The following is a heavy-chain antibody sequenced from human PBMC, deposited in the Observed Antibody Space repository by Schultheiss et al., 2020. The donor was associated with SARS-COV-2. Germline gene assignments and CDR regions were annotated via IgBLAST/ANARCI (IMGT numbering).Heavy chain of an antibody. V-gene: IGHV3-30*03. CDR3: ATHGSGSYKYYFEY. D-gene: IGHD3-10*01. Sequence: GESLKISCAASGFTFSSHWMHWVRQAPGKGLEWVAVISYDGSNKYYADSVKGRFTISRDNSKNTLYLQMNSLRAEDTAVYYCATHGSGSYKYYFEYWGQGTLVTVSS. CDR1: GFTFSSHW. CDR2: ISYDGSNK. J-gene: IGHJ4*02.